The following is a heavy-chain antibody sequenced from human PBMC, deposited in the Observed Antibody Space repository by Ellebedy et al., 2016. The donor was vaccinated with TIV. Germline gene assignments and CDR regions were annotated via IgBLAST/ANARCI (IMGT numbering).Heavy chain of an antibody. CDR3: ARRVVAHYGMAA. CDR1: GFSFSDNY. Sequence: GESLKISCAASGFSFSDNYMDWVRPAPGKGLEWVGRIRDKVHGYTAEYAASVKGRITISTDDSKNAMYLQMNSLKTEDTAVYYCARRVVAHYGMAAWGRGTTVTVSS. V-gene: IGHV3-72*01. CDR2: IRDKVHGYTA. J-gene: IGHJ6*02. D-gene: IGHD2-15*01.